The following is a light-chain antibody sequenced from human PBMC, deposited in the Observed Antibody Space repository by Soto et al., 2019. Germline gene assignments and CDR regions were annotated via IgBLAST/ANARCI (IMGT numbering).Light chain of an antibody. Sequence: EIVLTHSPATLSLSPGERATLSCRASQSVGSYLAWYQQKPGQAPWLLIYDSSTRATGIPARFSGSGSGTDFTLTISSLEHKDVAIYYCQQRSNWPPITFGQGTRLEI. V-gene: IGKV3-11*01. CDR3: QQRSNWPPIT. CDR2: DSS. CDR1: QSVGSY. J-gene: IGKJ5*01.